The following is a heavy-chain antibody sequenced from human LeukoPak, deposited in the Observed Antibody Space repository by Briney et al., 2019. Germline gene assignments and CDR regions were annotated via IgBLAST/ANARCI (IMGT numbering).Heavy chain of an antibody. Sequence: PGGSLRLSCVASGFTFSNYWMSWVRQVPGKGLEWVANINQDGGETYYVDSVQGRFTISRDSAKNSLYLQMNSLRAEDTALYSCARAATTGTTDYWGQGTLLTVSS. CDR3: ARAATTGTTDY. CDR2: INQDGGET. V-gene: IGHV3-7*01. D-gene: IGHD1-1*01. CDR1: GFTFSNYW. J-gene: IGHJ4*02.